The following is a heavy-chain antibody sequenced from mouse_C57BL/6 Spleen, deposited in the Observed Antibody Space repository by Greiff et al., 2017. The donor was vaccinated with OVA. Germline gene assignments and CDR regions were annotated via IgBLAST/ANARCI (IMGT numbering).Heavy chain of an antibody. D-gene: IGHD1-1*01. Sequence: VQLQQPGAELVKPGASVKLSCKASGYTFTSYWMHWVKQRPGQGLEWIGMIHPNSGSTNYNEKFKSKATLTVDKSSSTAYMQLSSLTSEDSAVYYCAREDLTTPVGAMDYWGQGTSVTVSS. CDR1: GYTFTSYW. J-gene: IGHJ4*01. CDR3: AREDLTTPVGAMDY. V-gene: IGHV1-64*01. CDR2: IHPNSGST.